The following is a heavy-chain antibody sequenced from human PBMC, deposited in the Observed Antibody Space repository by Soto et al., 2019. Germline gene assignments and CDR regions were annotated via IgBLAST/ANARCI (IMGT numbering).Heavy chain of an antibody. CDR1: GYTFTSYA. J-gene: IGHJ6*02. V-gene: IGHV1-3*01. D-gene: IGHD6-19*01. Sequence: QVQLVQSGAEVKKPGASVKVSCKASGYTFTSYAMHWVRQAPGQRLEWMGWINAGNGNTKYSQKFQGRVTITRDTSASTAYMELSSLRSEDTAVYYCARDGAVAHPGVYYYYGMDVWGQGTTVTVSS. CDR2: INAGNGNT. CDR3: ARDGAVAHPGVYYYYGMDV.